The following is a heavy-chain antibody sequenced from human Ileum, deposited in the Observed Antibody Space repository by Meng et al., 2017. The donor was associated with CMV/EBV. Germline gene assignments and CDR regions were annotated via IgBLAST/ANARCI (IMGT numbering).Heavy chain of an antibody. V-gene: IGHV4-34*02. CDR1: GGSFSSFS. D-gene: IGHD6-19*01. Sequence: QVQLQQWGAGLLKPSETLSLTCGVNGGSFSSFSWTWIRQPPGKGPEWIGDINHRGTTNYSPSLKSRVTISIDTSKKQFSLRLTSVTAADSAVYFCARDTTNQWFYYWGQGTLVTVSS. CDR2: INHRGTT. J-gene: IGHJ4*02. CDR3: ARDTTNQWFYY.